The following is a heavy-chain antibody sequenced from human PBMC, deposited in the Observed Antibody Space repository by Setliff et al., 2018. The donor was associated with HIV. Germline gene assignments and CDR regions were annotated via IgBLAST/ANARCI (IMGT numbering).Heavy chain of an antibody. D-gene: IGHD2-8*02. J-gene: IGHJ6*03. Sequence: SETLSLTCEVYGGSFSDYYYTWIRQSPGKGLEWIGEINHSANTMDNASLKGRVTLSVDASKSQFSLKLSSVTAADTAVYYCARATATYWYSIPRDYIYHMDVWGEGTTVTVSS. V-gene: IGHV4-34*01. CDR1: GGSFSDYY. CDR3: ARATATYWYSIPRDYIYHMDV. CDR2: INHSANT.